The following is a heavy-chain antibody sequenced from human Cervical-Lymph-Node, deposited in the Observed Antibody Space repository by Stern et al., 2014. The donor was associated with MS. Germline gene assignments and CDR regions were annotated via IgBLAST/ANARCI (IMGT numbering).Heavy chain of an antibody. D-gene: IGHD5-24*01. CDR2: IDWDDDK. CDR3: ARYGYNSAFDI. J-gene: IGHJ3*02. CDR1: GFSLSTSGMR. V-gene: IGHV2-70*04. Sequence: QITLKESGPALVKPTQTLTLTCTFSGFSLSTSGMRVSWIRQPPGKALEWLARIDWDDDKFYSTSLKTRLTISKDTSKNQVVLTMTNMDPVDTATYYCARYGYNSAFDIWGQGTMVTLSS.